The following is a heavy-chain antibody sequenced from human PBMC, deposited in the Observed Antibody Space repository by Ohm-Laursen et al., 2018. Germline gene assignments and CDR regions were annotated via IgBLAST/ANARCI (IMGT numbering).Heavy chain of an antibody. V-gene: IGHV3-23*01. D-gene: IGHD2-15*01. CDR3: ARDVVFRGSFDI. J-gene: IGHJ3*02. CDR1: GFTFSSYA. Sequence: SLRLSCSASGFTFSSYAMSWVRQAPGKGLEWVSTIVNSGRSMFYPDSVKGRFTISRDNSKNTLFLQMNSLRAEDTAVYYCARDVVFRGSFDIWGQGTTVTVSS. CDR2: IVNSGRSM.